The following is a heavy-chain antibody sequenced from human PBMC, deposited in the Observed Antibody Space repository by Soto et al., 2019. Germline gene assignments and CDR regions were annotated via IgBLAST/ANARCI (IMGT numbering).Heavy chain of an antibody. J-gene: IGHJ4*02. CDR2: IYYSGST. D-gene: IGHD3-22*01. V-gene: IGHV4-31*03. CDR3: ARLAYDSSGSPTIDY. CDR1: AGSISSGGYY. Sequence: SETLSLTCTVSAGSISSGGYYWSWIRQHPGKGLEWIGYIYYSGSTYYNPSLKRRVTISVDTSKNQFSLKLSSVTAADTAVYYCARLAYDSSGSPTIDYWGQGTLVTVSS.